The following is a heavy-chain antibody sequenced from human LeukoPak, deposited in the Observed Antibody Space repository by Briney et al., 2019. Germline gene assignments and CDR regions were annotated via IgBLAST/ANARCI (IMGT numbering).Heavy chain of an antibody. D-gene: IGHD3-3*01. J-gene: IGHJ4*02. CDR1: GFIFDDYA. CDR3: AKDGAPNYDFWSGYYYFDY. Sequence: GRSLRLSCAASGFIFDDYAMHWVRQAPGKGLEWVSGISWNSGSIGYADSVKGRFTISRDNAKNSLYLQMNRLRAEDTALYYCAKDGAPNYDFWSGYYYFDYLGQGTLVTVSS. V-gene: IGHV3-9*01. CDR2: ISWNSGSI.